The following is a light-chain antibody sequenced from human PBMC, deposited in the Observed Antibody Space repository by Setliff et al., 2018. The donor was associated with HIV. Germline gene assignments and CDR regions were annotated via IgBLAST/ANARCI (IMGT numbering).Light chain of an antibody. CDR1: NIGGKS. CDR2: DDS. Sequence: SYELTQPPSVSVAPGKTATITCGGDNIGGKSVHWYQQKPGQAPVLVVYDDSDRPSGIPERFSGSNSGNTASLTISGLQAEDEADYSCSSYTSSSTYVFGTGTKVTVL. V-gene: IGLV3-21*03. CDR3: SSYTSSSTYV. J-gene: IGLJ1*01.